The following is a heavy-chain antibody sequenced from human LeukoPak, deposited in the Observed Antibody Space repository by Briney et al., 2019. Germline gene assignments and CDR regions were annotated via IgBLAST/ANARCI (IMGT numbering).Heavy chain of an antibody. V-gene: IGHV2-70*13. D-gene: IGHD6-6*01. CDR2: IDWDDEK. CDR1: GFSLSTSGVC. CDR3: ARTGPVPALYYFDY. Sequence: SGPALVKPTQTLTLTGTFSGFSLSTSGVCVSWIRQPTGKALEWLALIDWDDEKFYRTSLKTRLTISKDTSKNQVVLTVTNMDPVDTATYYCARTGPVPALYYFDYWGQGTLVTVSS. J-gene: IGHJ4*02.